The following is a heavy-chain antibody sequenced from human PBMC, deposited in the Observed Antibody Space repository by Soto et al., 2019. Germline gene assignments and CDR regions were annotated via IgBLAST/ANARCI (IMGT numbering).Heavy chain of an antibody. Sequence: SETLSLTCSVSGGSISGHYWTWIRQSPGKGLEWIGYIYYSGSTNYNPSLKSRVTISVDTSKNQFSLKLSSVTAADTAVYYCARHYHDSSGYLLAEYFQHWGQGTLVTVSS. D-gene: IGHD3-22*01. CDR2: IYYSGST. V-gene: IGHV4-59*11. CDR3: ARHYHDSSGYLLAEYFQH. J-gene: IGHJ1*01. CDR1: GGSISGHY.